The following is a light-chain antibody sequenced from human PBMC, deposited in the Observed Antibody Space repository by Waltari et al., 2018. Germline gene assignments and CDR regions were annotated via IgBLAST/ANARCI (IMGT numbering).Light chain of an antibody. J-gene: IGKJ4*01. CDR3: MQSIQMPLT. CDR2: EVS. Sequence: DIVMTQTPVSLSVTPGQPASISCKSSQSLLHTDGKRYLYWYLQKPGQPPQLLIHEVSKRFSGVPDRFSRSVSGTDCTLKISRVEAEDVGVYYCMQSIQMPLTFGGGTKVEIK. V-gene: IGKV2D-29*01. CDR1: QSLLHTDGKRY.